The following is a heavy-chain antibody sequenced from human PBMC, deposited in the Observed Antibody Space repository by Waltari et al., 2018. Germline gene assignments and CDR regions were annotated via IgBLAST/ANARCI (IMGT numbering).Heavy chain of an antibody. V-gene: IGHV1-24*01. CDR3: ARGSMVRGVIGWRYYYYMDV. CDR1: GYTLTELS. CDR2: FAPEDGET. Sequence: QVQLVQSGAEVKKPGASVKVSCKVSGYTLTELSMHWVRQAPGNGLEWMGVFAPEDGETIYAQKFQGRVTMTEDTSTDTAYMELSSLRSEDTAVYYCARGSMVRGVIGWRYYYYMDVWGKGTTVTVSS. J-gene: IGHJ6*03. D-gene: IGHD3-10*01.